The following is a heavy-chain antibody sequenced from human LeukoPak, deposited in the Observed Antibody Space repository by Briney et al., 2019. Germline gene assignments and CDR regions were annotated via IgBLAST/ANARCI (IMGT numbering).Heavy chain of an antibody. CDR1: GGSFSGYY. Sequence: KPSETLSLTCAVYGGSFSGYYWSWIRQPPGKGLEWIGEINHSGSTNYNPSLKSRVTISVDTSKNQFSLKLSSVTAADTAVYYCARGSEARDFDYWGQGTLVTVSS. D-gene: IGHD6-6*01. J-gene: IGHJ4*02. CDR3: ARGSEARDFDY. V-gene: IGHV4-34*01. CDR2: INHSGST.